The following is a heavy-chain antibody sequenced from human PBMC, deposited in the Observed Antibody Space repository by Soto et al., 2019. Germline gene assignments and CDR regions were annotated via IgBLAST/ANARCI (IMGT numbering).Heavy chain of an antibody. CDR2: ISGSGVST. J-gene: IGHJ3*02. CDR1: GFTFSSYS. V-gene: IGHV3-23*01. Sequence: PGGSLRLSCAASGFTFSSYSISWVRQAPWKGLEWVSAISGSGVSTYYADSVKGRFTISRDNSKNTLYLQMNSLRAEDKAVYYCAKDIHPIGGDAFDIWGQGTMVPVSS. D-gene: IGHD3-10*01. CDR3: AKDIHPIGGDAFDI.